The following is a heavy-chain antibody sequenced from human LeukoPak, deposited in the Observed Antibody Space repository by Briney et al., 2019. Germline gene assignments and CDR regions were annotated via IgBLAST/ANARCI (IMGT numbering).Heavy chain of an antibody. D-gene: IGHD1/OR15-1a*01. V-gene: IGHV1-18*01. J-gene: IGHJ6*02. CDR3: ARSNNGEDV. CDR1: GYTFTSYG. Sequence: GASVKVSCKASGYTFTSYGISWVRQAPGQGLEWMGWISAYNGNTNYAQKLQGRVTMTTDTSTSTAYVELRSLRPDDTAVYYCARSNNGEDVWGQGTTVTVSS. CDR2: ISAYNGNT.